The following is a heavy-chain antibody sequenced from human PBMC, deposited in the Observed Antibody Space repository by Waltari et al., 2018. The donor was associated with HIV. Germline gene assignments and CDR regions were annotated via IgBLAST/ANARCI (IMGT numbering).Heavy chain of an antibody. D-gene: IGHD3-10*01. CDR1: GFTFNHYW. CDR2: IKEDGREK. J-gene: IGHJ6*03. V-gene: IGHV3-7*01. Sequence: EVQLVESGGGLVQPGGSLRLSCAASGFTFNHYWMTWVRQAPGTGPQWVAKIKEDGREKYYVDSVNGRFTISRDNAKKSLYLEMNSLRAEDTAVYYCARIYYYGSGSYYSYYMDVWGKGTTVTVSS. CDR3: ARIYYYGSGSYYSYYMDV.